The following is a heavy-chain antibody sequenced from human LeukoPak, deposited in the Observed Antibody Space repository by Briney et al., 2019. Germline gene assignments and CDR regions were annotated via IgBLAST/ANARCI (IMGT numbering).Heavy chain of an antibody. J-gene: IGHJ4*02. D-gene: IGHD1-26*01. CDR2: ISGSGGST. Sequence: GGSLRLSCAASGFTFSSYAMSWVRQAPGKGLEWVSAISGSGGSTYYADSVKGRFTISRDNSKNTLYLQMNSLRAEDTAVYYCTRLVGATFPFDYWGQGTLVTVSS. V-gene: IGHV3-23*01. CDR3: TRLVGATFPFDY. CDR1: GFTFSSYA.